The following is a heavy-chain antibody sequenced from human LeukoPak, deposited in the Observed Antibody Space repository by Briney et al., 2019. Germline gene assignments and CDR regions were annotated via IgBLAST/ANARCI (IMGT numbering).Heavy chain of an antibody. V-gene: IGHV3-74*01. CDR2: INGDGSTT. Sequence: PGGSLRLSCAAPGFTFSSYSMHWVRQAPGKGLMWVSRINGDGSTTTHADSVKGRFTISRDNAKSTLYLQMNSLRAEDTAVYFCARGAYTYGYDPWGQGILVTVSS. CDR3: ARGAYTYGYDP. J-gene: IGHJ5*02. CDR1: GFTFSSYS. D-gene: IGHD5-18*01.